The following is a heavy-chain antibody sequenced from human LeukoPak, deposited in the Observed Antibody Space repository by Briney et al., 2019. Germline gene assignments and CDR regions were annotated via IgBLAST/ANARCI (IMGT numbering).Heavy chain of an antibody. CDR1: GFTFSDYA. D-gene: IGHD5-24*01. V-gene: IGHV3-30*04. Sequence: GASLRLSCAASGFTFSDYAMHWVRQAPGKGLEWVAVISYHGRNQYYADSVKGRFTISRDSSKNTLYLQMNSLRVDDTAVYYCARAGVDGSLDYWGQGTLVTVSS. CDR3: ARAGVDGSLDY. J-gene: IGHJ4*02. CDR2: ISYHGRNQ.